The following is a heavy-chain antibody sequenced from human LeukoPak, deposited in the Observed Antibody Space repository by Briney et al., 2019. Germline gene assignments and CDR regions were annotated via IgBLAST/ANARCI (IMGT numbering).Heavy chain of an antibody. J-gene: IGHJ4*02. Sequence: PGGSLRLSCAASGLTFSSYGMHWVRQAPGKGLEWVAFIRYDGSNKYYADSVKGRFTISRDNSKNTLYLQMNSLRAEDTAVYYCAKDRQYYDILTGPTDYWGQGTLVTVSS. CDR2: IRYDGSNK. D-gene: IGHD3-9*01. V-gene: IGHV3-30*02. CDR1: GLTFSSYG. CDR3: AKDRQYYDILTGPTDY.